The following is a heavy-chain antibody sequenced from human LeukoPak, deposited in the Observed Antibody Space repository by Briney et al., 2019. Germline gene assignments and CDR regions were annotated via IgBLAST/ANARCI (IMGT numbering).Heavy chain of an antibody. D-gene: IGHD3-3*01. J-gene: IGHJ3*02. Sequence: ASVKVSCKASGYTFNGYYIHWVRQAAGQGREWMGWINPNSGVTKYSQQFQGRVTMTWDTSLSTAYMELSRLTSDDTAMYYCARFGVVTNDAFDIWGQGTMVTISS. CDR1: GYTFNGYY. CDR3: ARFGVVTNDAFDI. CDR2: INPNSGVT. V-gene: IGHV1-2*02.